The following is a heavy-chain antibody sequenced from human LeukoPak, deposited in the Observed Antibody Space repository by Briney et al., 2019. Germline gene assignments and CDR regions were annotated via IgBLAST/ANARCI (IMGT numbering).Heavy chain of an antibody. Sequence: GRSLRLSCAASGFIVSNYWMSWVRQAPGKGLEWVANIKQDGSEKYYVDSVKGRFTISRDNAKNSLYLQMNSLRAEDTAVYYCAPGDPLVSTWGQGTLVTVSS. J-gene: IGHJ5*02. CDR3: APGDPLVST. V-gene: IGHV3-7*01. D-gene: IGHD4-17*01. CDR2: IKQDGSEK. CDR1: GFIVSNYW.